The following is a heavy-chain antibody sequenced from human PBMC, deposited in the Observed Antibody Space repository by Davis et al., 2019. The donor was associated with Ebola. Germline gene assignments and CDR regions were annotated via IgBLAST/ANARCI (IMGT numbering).Heavy chain of an antibody. J-gene: IGHJ4*02. V-gene: IGHV1-46*01. D-gene: IGHD1-26*01. CDR1: GYTFSAYW. CDR2: INLNGGAT. CDR3: GRELTGSPFVDY. Sequence: ASVKVSCKASGYTFSAYWLHWVRQAPGQGLEWMGIINLNGGATYFVQRFQGRVTLTMDTSTTTVYMDLSSLRSEDTAMYYCGRELTGSPFVDYWGQGTLVTVSS.